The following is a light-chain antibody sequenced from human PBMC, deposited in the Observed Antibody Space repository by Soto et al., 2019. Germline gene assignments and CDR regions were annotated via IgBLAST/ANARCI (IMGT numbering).Light chain of an antibody. V-gene: IGKV4-1*01. CDR1: QSVXYSSNNKNX. CDR2: WAS. J-gene: IGKJ2*01. CDR3: QQYYTTPYT. Sequence: DIVMTQSPDSLAVSLGERATFNCKSSQSVXYSSNNKNXLAWYQQKPGQPPKLLIYWASTRESGVPDRFSGSGSGTDFTLTISSLQAEDVAVYYCQQYYTTPYTFGQGTKLVLK.